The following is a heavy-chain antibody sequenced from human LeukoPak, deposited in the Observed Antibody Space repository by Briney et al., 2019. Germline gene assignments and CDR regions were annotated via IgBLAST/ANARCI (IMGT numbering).Heavy chain of an antibody. CDR3: ARASYYDILTGHGDY. CDR1: GFTFSSYS. D-gene: IGHD3-9*01. CDR2: ISSSSSYI. J-gene: IGHJ4*02. V-gene: IGHV3-21*01. Sequence: GGSLRLSCAASGFTFSSYSMNWVRQAPGKGLEWVSSISSSSSYIYYADSVKGRFTISKDNARNSLYLQMNSLRAEDTAVYYCARASYYDILTGHGDYWGQGTLVTVSS.